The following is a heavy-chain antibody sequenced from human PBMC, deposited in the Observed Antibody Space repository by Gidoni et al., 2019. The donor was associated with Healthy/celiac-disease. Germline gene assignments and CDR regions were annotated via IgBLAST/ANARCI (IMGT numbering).Heavy chain of an antibody. V-gene: IGHV5-51*01. Sequence: EMQLVQSGAEVKKRGESLKSSCKGSGNSFTSYWNGWVRQMPGKGLEWMGIIYPGDSDTRYSPSFQGQVTISADKSISTAYLHWSSLKASDTSMYYCARSRIPTWGSDYWGQGTLVTVSS. D-gene: IGHD7-27*01. CDR2: IYPGDSDT. CDR1: GNSFTSYW. J-gene: IGHJ4*02. CDR3: ARSRIPTWGSDY.